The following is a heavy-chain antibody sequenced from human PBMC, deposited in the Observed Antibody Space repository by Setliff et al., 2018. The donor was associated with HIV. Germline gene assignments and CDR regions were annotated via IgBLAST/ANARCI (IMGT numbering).Heavy chain of an antibody. D-gene: IGHD6-19*01. CDR3: ASGQWLGSLGHH. CDR2: INGDGSTT. J-gene: IGHJ5*02. Sequence: GGSLRLSCAASGFIFSSYWMYWVRQGPGKGLVWVSRINGDGSTTTYADSVKGRFTISRDNAKNTLYLQMNGLRADDTAVYYCASGQWLGSLGHHWGQGTLVTVSS. V-gene: IGHV3-74*03. CDR1: GFIFSSYW.